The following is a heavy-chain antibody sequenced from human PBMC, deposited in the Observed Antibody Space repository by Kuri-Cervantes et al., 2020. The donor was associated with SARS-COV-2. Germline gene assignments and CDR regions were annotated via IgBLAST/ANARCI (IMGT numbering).Heavy chain of an antibody. D-gene: IGHD3-22*01. Sequence: ESLKISCAVHGRSFSGYYWSLSRQPPGKGLEWMGENNHSGSTNYNPSLKSRVTMSVDTSNNHFSLKLSAVTAADTAVYYCASGMQEDYYYVSSGYYWYFDLWGRGTLVTVSS. J-gene: IGHJ2*01. V-gene: IGHV4-34*01. CDR2: NNHSGST. CDR3: ASGMQEDYYYVSSGYYWYFDL. CDR1: GRSFSGYY.